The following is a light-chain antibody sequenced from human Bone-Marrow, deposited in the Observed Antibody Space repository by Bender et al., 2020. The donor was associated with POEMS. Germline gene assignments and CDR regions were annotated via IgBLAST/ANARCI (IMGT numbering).Light chain of an antibody. CDR2: EVS. J-gene: IGLJ1*01. CDR3: SSYVGSKESYV. V-gene: IGLV2-14*02. Sequence: QAALTQPASVSGSPGQSITISCTGTRSDVGNYYLVSWYQQYPGKAPKFIIYEVSKRPAGVPGRFSGSKSGNTASLTVSRLQAEDEADYYCSSYVGSKESYVIGTGTKVTVL. CDR1: RSDVGNYYL.